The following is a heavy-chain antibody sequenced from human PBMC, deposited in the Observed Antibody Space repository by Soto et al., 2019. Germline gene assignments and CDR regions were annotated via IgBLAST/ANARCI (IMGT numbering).Heavy chain of an antibody. D-gene: IGHD2-2*01. V-gene: IGHV1-69*13. CDR2: IIPIFGTA. J-gene: IGHJ4*02. CDR1: GGTFSSYA. Sequence: SVKVSCKASGGTFSSYAISWVRQAPGQGLEWMGGIIPIFGTANYAQKFQGRVTITADESTSTAYMELSSLRSGDTAVYYCARGRRDIVVVPAADYFDYWGQGTLVTVSS. CDR3: ARGRRDIVVVPAADYFDY.